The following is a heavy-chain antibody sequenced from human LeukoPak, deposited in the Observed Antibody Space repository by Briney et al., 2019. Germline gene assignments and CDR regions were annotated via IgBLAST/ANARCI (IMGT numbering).Heavy chain of an antibody. D-gene: IGHD1-26*01. Sequence: ASVKVSCKASGYTFTSYAMHWVRQPPGQRLEWMGWINAGNGNTKYSQKFQGRVTITRDTSASTAYMELSSLRSEDTAVYYCAREHKIVGATEFDYWGQGTLVTVSS. J-gene: IGHJ4*02. CDR1: GYTFTSYA. CDR3: AREHKIVGATEFDY. CDR2: INAGNGNT. V-gene: IGHV1-3*01.